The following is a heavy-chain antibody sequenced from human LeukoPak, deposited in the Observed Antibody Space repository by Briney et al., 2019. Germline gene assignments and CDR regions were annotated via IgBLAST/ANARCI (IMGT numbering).Heavy chain of an antibody. D-gene: IGHD3-22*01. CDR3: ARDYPLYDTSGYYYLLRY. V-gene: IGHV1-2*02. J-gene: IGHJ4*02. CDR2: INPNSGGT. Sequence: GASVKVSCKASGYSYTGYYMHSVRQAPGQGLEWMGWINPNSGGTGYAQKFQGRVTMTRDTSISTAYMELSRLRSDDTAVYYCARDYPLYDTSGYYYLLRYSGQGTLVTVSS. CDR1: GYSYTGYY.